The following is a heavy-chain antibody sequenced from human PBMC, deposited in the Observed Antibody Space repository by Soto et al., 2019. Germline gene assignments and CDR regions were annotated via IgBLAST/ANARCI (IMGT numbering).Heavy chain of an antibody. V-gene: IGHV3-23*01. CDR2: ISSSGGST. D-gene: IGHD2-21*02. CDR3: AKFYGGNSAHTYTIDP. J-gene: IGHJ5*02. Sequence: EVQLLESGGGLVQPGGSLRLSCAASGFTFSSYAMSWVRQAPGKGLEWVSTISSSGGSTHYADSVMGRFTISRDNSKNTLYLQMNSLRAEDTSVYYCAKFYGGNSAHTYTIDPWGQGTLVTVSS. CDR1: GFTFSSYA.